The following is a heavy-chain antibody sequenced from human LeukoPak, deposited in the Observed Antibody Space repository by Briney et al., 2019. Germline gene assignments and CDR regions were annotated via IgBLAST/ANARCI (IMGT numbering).Heavy chain of an antibody. CDR3: AGTIGSGRFNSYFYMDV. Sequence: ASVKVAWKASPYTFSSYDISWVRQAPGQGLEWMGWISTKNGNTNYAQRLQGRITMTTDTSTRTAFMELRSLRSDDTAVYYCAGTIGSGRFNSYFYMDVWGKGTTVTVS. CDR1: PYTFSSYD. V-gene: IGHV1-18*01. J-gene: IGHJ6*03. CDR2: ISTKNGNT. D-gene: IGHD1-26*01.